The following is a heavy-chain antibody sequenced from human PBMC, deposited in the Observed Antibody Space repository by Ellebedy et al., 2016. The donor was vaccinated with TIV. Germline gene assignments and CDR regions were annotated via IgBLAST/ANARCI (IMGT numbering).Heavy chain of an antibody. Sequence: GGSLRLSCAASGFSFRSYWMSWVRQAPGKGLEWVANMRDEGSEKNYVESVRGRFTISRDNPKNSLYLHMNSLRAEDTAVYYCATDGSYGDYLSPTHAFEMWGQGTMVIVSS. V-gene: IGHV3-7*01. J-gene: IGHJ3*02. CDR2: MRDEGSEK. CDR3: ATDGSYGDYLSPTHAFEM. CDR1: GFSFRSYW. D-gene: IGHD4-17*01.